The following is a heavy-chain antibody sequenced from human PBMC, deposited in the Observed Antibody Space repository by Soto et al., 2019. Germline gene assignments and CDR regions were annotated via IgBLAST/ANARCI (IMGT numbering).Heavy chain of an antibody. CDR3: VKDRGRLLSKGMAA. D-gene: IGHD6-25*01. CDR2: INWGGSST. Sequence: GGSLRLSCAASGFTFDDYIMHWVRQLPGKGLEWVSLINWGGSSTYYADSVKGRFTISRDNSKNSLYLQMNSLRTEDTAFYYRVKDRGRLLSKGMAAWGQGTMALVSS. V-gene: IGHV3-43*01. J-gene: IGHJ6*02. CDR1: GFTFDDYI.